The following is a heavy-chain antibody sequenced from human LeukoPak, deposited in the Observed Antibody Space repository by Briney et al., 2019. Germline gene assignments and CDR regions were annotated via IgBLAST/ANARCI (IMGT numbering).Heavy chain of an antibody. CDR2: IYYSGST. J-gene: IGHJ4*02. D-gene: IGHD3-10*01. CDR3: ARQGGYYYGSGGPDY. CDR1: GGSISSSSYY. Sequence: SETLSLTCTVSGGSISSSSYYWGWIRQPPGKGLERIGSIYYSGSTYYNPSLKSRVTISVDTSKNQFSLKLSSVTAADTAVYYCARQGGYYYGSGGPDYWGQGTLVTVSS. V-gene: IGHV4-39*01.